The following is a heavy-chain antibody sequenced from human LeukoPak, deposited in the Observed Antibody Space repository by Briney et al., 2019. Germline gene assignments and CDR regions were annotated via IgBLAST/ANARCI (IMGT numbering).Heavy chain of an antibody. J-gene: IGHJ4*02. CDR1: GFTFSSYA. V-gene: IGHV3-23*01. CDR3: AKDPEQQLDEGYYFDY. D-gene: IGHD6-13*01. Sequence: GGSLRLSCAASGFTFSSYAMSWVRQAPGKGLEWVSAISGSGGSTHYADSVKGRFTISRDNSKNTLYLQMNSLRAEDTAVYYCAKDPEQQLDEGYYFDYWGQGTLVTVSS. CDR2: ISGSGGST.